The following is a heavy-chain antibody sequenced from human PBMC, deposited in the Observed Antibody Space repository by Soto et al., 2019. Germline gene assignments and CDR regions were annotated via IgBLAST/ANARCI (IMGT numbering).Heavy chain of an antibody. J-gene: IGHJ4*02. D-gene: IGHD1-26*01. Sequence: PSETLSLTCTVSGGSISSYYWSWIRQPPGKGLEWIAYIYYSGSTNYNPSLKSRVTISRDTSKNQFSLKLSSVTAADTAVYYCARHERGGTKPLAYWGQGTLVTVSS. CDR2: IYYSGST. CDR3: ARHERGGTKPLAY. CDR1: GGSISSYY. V-gene: IGHV4-59*01.